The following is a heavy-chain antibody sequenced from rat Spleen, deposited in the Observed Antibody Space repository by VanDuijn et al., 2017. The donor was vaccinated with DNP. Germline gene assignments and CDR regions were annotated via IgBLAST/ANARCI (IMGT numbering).Heavy chain of an antibody. Sequence: EVQLVESGGGLVQPGRSLKLSCAASGFTFSDYYMAWVRQAPKKGLEWVASISYEGSSTYYGDSVKGRFTISRDNAKSTLYLQMNSLRSEDTATYYCARGEKYGWGQGVMVTVSS. CDR2: ISYEGSST. J-gene: IGHJ2*01. D-gene: IGHD4-1*01. CDR1: GFTFSDYY. CDR3: ARGEKYG. V-gene: IGHV5-22*01.